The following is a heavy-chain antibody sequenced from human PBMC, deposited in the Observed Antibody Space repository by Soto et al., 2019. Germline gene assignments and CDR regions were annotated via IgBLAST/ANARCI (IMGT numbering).Heavy chain of an antibody. CDR3: ARDRSGSYAPPVDY. CDR1: GGTFSSYA. J-gene: IGHJ4*02. CDR2: IIPIFGTA. D-gene: IGHD1-26*01. V-gene: IGHV1-69*06. Sequence: QVQLVQSGAEVKKPGSSVKVSCKASGGTFSSYAISWVRQAPGQGLEWMGGIIPIFGTANYAQKFQGRVTIPADKSTSTAYMELSSLRSEDTAVYYCARDRSGSYAPPVDYWCQGTLVTVSS.